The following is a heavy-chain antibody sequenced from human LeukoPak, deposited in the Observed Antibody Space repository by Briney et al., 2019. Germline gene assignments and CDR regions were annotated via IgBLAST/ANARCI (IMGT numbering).Heavy chain of an antibody. CDR1: GFTFSTYE. Sequence: GGSLRLSCAASGFTFSTYEMNWVRQAPGKGLEWVSYIPSSGSTIYYVDSAKGRFTISRDNAKNSLYLQMNSLRVEDTAVYYCAREATGATGYFDYWGQGTLVTVSS. J-gene: IGHJ4*02. V-gene: IGHV3-48*03. CDR3: AREATGATGYFDY. D-gene: IGHD1-26*01. CDR2: IPSSGSTI.